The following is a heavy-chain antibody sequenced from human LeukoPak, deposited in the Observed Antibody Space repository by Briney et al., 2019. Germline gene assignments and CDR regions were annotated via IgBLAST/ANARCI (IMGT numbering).Heavy chain of an antibody. CDR1: GGSISNSSNY. J-gene: IGHJ6*03. CDR3: ARRDYYYYYMDV. V-gene: IGHV4-39*01. Sequence: SETLSLTCTVSGGSISNSSNYWGWIRQPPGKGLEWIGSIYHSGSTYHNPSLRSRVTISVDTSKNQFSLKLSSVTAADTAVYYCARRDYYYYYMDVWGKGTTVTVSS. CDR2: IYHSGST.